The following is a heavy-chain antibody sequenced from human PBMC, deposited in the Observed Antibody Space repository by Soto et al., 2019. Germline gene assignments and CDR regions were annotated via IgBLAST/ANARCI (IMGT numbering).Heavy chain of an antibody. CDR2: IYYSGGT. V-gene: IGHV4-31*03. CDR3: ARALILTGYYIHDAFDI. CDR1: GGSISSGGYY. Sequence: TLSLTCTVSGGSISSGGYYWSWIRQHPGKGLEWIGYIYYSGGTYYNPSLKSRVTISVDTSKNQFSLKLSSVTAADTAVYYCARALILTGYYIHDAFDIWGQGTMVTVSS. D-gene: IGHD3-9*01. J-gene: IGHJ3*02.